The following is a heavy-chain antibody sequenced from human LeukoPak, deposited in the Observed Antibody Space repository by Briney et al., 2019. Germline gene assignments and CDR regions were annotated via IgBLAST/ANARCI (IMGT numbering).Heavy chain of an antibody. CDR2: LATSGTI. CDR1: GGSISGSF. Sequence: SETLSLTCTISGGSISGSFWSWIRQPAGKGLEWIGRLATSGTINYNPSLKSRVTVSMDTSKNQFSLKLTSVTAADTAVYYCTRDGSKGSREDAFDLWGQGSVVTVSS. CDR3: TRDGSKGSREDAFDL. J-gene: IGHJ3*01. V-gene: IGHV4-4*07. D-gene: IGHD3-10*01.